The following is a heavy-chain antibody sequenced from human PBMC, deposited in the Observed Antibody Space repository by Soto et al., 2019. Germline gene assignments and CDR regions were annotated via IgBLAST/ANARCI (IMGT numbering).Heavy chain of an antibody. CDR1: GYSFTSRD. V-gene: IGHV1-8*01. Sequence: QVQLVQSGAAVKEHGASVKVSCETSGYSFTSRDVNWVRQAPGQWLEWMGWMNPGGGSTGYPQKFQGRVTMNGDHTMSTAYMEMSSLRSDDPPVYYCAINLWRPSSYYHIDVCGQETSVKDSS. CDR2: MNPGGGST. CDR3: AINLWRPSSYYHIDV. J-gene: IGHJ6*02. D-gene: IGHD1-1*01.